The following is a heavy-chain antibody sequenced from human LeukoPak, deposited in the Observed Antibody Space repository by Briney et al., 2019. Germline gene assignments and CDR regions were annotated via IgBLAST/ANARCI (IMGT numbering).Heavy chain of an antibody. CDR3: ANSGHCSGGSCYSGGYYLDY. J-gene: IGHJ4*02. D-gene: IGHD2-15*01. CDR2: ISGSGGST. CDR1: GFTFSSYG. V-gene: IGHV3-23*01. Sequence: GGSLGLSCAASGFTFSSYGMSWVRQAPGKGLEWVSAISGSGGSTYYADSVKGRFTISRDNSKNTLYLQMNSLRAEDTAVYYCANSGHCSGGSCYSGGYYLDYWGQGTLVSVSS.